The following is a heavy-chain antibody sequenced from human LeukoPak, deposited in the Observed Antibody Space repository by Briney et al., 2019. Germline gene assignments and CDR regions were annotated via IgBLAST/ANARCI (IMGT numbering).Heavy chain of an antibody. CDR2: IYHSGST. J-gene: IGHJ4*02. Sequence: SETLSLTCTVSGGPISSGGYYWSWIRQPPGKSLEWIGYIYHSGSTYYNPSLKSRVTISVDRSKNQFSLKLSSVTAADTAVYYCAREVPFGEEPIRDYWGQGTLVTVSS. V-gene: IGHV4-30-2*01. CDR3: AREVPFGEEPIRDY. CDR1: GGPISSGGYY. D-gene: IGHD3-10*01.